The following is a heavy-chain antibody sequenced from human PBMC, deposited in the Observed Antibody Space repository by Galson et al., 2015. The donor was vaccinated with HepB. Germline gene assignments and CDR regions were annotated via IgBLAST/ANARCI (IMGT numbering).Heavy chain of an antibody. V-gene: IGHV1-46*04. CDR1: GYTFTSYY. J-gene: IGHJ6*02. CDR2: INPSGGST. Sequence: SVKVSCKASGYTFTSYYMHWVRQAPGQGLEWMGIINPSGGSTSYAQKLQGRVTMTRDTSTSTVYMELSSLRSEDTAVYYCARAGSVDGYDYYYYYGMDVWGQGTTVTVSS. D-gene: IGHD5-24*01. CDR3: ARAGSVDGYDYYYYYGMDV.